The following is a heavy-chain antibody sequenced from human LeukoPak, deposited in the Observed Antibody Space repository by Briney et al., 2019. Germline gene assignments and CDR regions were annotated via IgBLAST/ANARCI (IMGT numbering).Heavy chain of an antibody. CDR1: GGSISSYY. CDR2: IYYSGSA. V-gene: IGHV4-59*08. D-gene: IGHD6-13*01. CDR3: ARHPHIAAAVDS. Sequence: PSETLSLTCTVSGGSISSYYWSWIRQPPGKGLEWIGNIYYSGSANYNPSLKSRVTISVDTSKNQFSLNLSSVTAADTAVYYCARHPHIAAAVDSWGQGTLVTVSS. J-gene: IGHJ4*02.